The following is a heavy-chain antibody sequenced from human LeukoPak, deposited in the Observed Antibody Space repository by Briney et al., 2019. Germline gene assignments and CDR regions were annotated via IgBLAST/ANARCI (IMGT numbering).Heavy chain of an antibody. Sequence: ASVKVSCKASGYTFTSYGISWVRQAPGQGLEWMGWISAYNGNTNYAQKLQGRVTMTTDTSTSTAYMELRSLRSDDTAVYYCAREPAKRDYVWGSYRYHNWFDPWGQGTLVTVSS. CDR1: GYTFTSYG. CDR2: ISAYNGNT. D-gene: IGHD3-16*02. V-gene: IGHV1-18*01. J-gene: IGHJ5*02. CDR3: AREPAKRDYVWGSYRYHNWFDP.